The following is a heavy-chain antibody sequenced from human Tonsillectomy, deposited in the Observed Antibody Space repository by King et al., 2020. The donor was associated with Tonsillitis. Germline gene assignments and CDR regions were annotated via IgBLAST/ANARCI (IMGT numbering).Heavy chain of an antibody. CDR1: GYTFTGYY. CDR3: ARGGDDYGDYGNFDY. D-gene: IGHD4-17*01. CDR2: INPNSGGT. J-gene: IGHJ4*02. Sequence: VQLVQSGAEVKKPGASVKVSCKASGYTFTGYYMHWVRQAPGQGLEWMGWINPNSGGTNYAPKFQGRVPMTRDTSISTAYMELSRVRSDDTAVYYCARGGDDYGDYGNFDYWGQGTLVTVSS. V-gene: IGHV1-2*02.